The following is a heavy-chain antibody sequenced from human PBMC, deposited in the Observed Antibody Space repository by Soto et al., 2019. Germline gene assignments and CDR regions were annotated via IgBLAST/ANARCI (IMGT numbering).Heavy chain of an antibody. CDR2: IWYDGSNK. D-gene: IGHD4-17*01. J-gene: IGHJ4*02. Sequence: QVQLVESGGGVVQPGRSLRLSCAASGFTFSSYGMHWVRQAPGKGLEWVAVIWYDGSNKYYADSVKGRFTISRDNSKNTLYLQMNSLRAEDTAVYYCASHSTATTAFDYWGQGTLVTVSS. CDR1: GFTFSSYG. V-gene: IGHV3-33*01. CDR3: ASHSTATTAFDY.